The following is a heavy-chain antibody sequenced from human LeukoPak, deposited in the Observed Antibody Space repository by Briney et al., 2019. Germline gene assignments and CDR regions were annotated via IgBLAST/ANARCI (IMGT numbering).Heavy chain of an antibody. V-gene: IGHV1-8*03. D-gene: IGHD5-12*01. CDR1: GYTFTSYA. Sequence: ASVKVSCKASGYTFTSYAMNWVRQAPGQGLEWMGWMNPNSGNTDYAQKFQGRVTLTRNTSISTAYMELSSLRSEDTAVYYCARGVATDFWGQGTLVTVSS. CDR3: ARGVATDF. CDR2: MNPNSGNT. J-gene: IGHJ4*02.